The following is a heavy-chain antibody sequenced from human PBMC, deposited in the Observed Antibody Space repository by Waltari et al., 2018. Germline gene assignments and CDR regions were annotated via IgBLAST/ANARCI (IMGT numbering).Heavy chain of an antibody. J-gene: IGHJ4*02. CDR1: GGTFSSYT. V-gene: IGHV1-69*02. Sequence: QVQLVQSGAEVKKPGSSVKVSCKASGGTFSSYTISWVRQAPGQGLEWMGRIIPILGIANYAQKFQGRVTITADKSTSTAYMELSSLRSEDTAVYYCAKSGYDFWSGGHPDTEESFDYWGQGTLVTVSS. CDR3: AKSGYDFWSGGHPDTEESFDY. CDR2: IIPILGIA. D-gene: IGHD3-3*01.